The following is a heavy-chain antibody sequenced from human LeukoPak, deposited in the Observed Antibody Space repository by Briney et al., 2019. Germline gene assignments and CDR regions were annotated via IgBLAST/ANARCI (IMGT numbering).Heavy chain of an antibody. CDR1: GFTFSSYG. CDR3: ARLGDSGYYYAN. Sequence: PGGSLRLSCAASGFTFSSYGMHWVRQAPGKGLEWVAVISYDGSNKYYADSVKGRFTISRDNSKNTLYLQMNSLRAEDTAVYYCARLGDSGYYYANWGQGTLVTVSS. D-gene: IGHD3-22*01. J-gene: IGHJ4*02. V-gene: IGHV3-30*03. CDR2: ISYDGSNK.